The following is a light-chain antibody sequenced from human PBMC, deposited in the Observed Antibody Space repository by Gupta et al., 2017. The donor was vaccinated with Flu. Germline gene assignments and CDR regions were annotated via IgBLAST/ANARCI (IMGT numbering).Light chain of an antibody. CDR1: QSIGSC. CDR3: QQYCSLPRT. V-gene: IGKV6D-21*02. CDR2: CAS. J-gene: IGKJ1*01. Sequence: EIVLTQSPDFQSVTPKEKVTITCRASQSIGSCLPWYQQKPGQSPKLLIKCASPSVSGVPSRFSGSGSGTDFTLTINSLEAEDAAAYYCQQYCSLPRTFGQGTKVEIK.